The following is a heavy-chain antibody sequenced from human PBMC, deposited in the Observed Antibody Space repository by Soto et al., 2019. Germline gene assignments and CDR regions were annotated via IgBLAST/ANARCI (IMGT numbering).Heavy chain of an antibody. D-gene: IGHD6-13*01. CDR2: IYYSGST. CDR1: GGSVCSSSYY. CDR3: ARVTHSSWYPPYNWFDP. V-gene: IGHV4-39*01. J-gene: IGHJ5*02. Sequence: HSETPSLSCTVCGGSVCSSSYYGGWIHQPPGKGLGWIGSIYYSGSTYYNPSLKSRLTISVDTSKNQFSLKLTSVTAADTAVYNCARVTHSSWYPPYNWFDPWGQGTLVTVSS.